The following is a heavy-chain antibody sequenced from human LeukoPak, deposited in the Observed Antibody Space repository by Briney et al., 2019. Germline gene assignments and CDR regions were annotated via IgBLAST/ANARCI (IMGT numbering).Heavy chain of an antibody. J-gene: IGHJ5*02. V-gene: IGHV3-9*01. D-gene: IGHD6-13*01. CDR2: ISWNGGTI. Sequence: GGSLRLSCAASGFTFDDYAMHWVRQAPGKDLEWVSGISWNGGTIAYAGSVKGRFTISRDNAKNSLYLQMNSLRAEDTALYYCAKGPSYGIAGSDWFDPWGQGTLVTVSS. CDR1: GFTFDDYA. CDR3: AKGPSYGIAGSDWFDP.